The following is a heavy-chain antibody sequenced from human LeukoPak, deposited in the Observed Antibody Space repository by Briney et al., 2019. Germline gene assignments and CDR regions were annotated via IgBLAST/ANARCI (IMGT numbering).Heavy chain of an antibody. CDR2: INHSGST. CDR3: ARARRRFDP. V-gene: IGHV4-34*01. J-gene: IGHJ5*02. CDR1: GGSFSGYY. Sequence: SETLSLTCAVYGGSFSGYYWSWIRQPPGKGLEWIGEINHSGSTNYNPSLKSRVTISVDTTKNQFSLKLSSVTAADTAVYYCARARRRFDPWGQGTLVTVSS.